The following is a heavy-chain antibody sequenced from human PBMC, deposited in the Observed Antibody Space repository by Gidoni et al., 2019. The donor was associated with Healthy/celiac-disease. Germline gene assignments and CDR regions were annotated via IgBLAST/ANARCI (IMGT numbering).Heavy chain of an antibody. CDR1: GFTSRCYG. D-gene: IGHD6-13*01. CDR2: ISYDGSNK. J-gene: IGHJ4*02. Sequence: QVQLVVSGGGVVQPGRHLRLSCAASGFTSRCYGMHWVGQAPGKGLEWVAVISYDGSNKYYADSVKGRFTISRDNSKNTLYLQMNSLRAEDTAVYYCATKAAAGTLGYYFDYWGQGTLVTVSS. CDR3: ATKAAAGTLGYYFDY. V-gene: IGHV3-30*03.